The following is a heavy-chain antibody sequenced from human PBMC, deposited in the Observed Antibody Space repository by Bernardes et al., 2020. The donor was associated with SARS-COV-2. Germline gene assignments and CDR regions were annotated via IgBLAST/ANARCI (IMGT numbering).Heavy chain of an antibody. CDR2: FNPEDGGR. CDR3: ALEGDLYCSGTTCYIRGVGNYGMDV. Sequence: ASVKVSCKVSGYTFTELSMQWVRQSPGKGLEWMGGFNPEDGGRIYAQKFQGRVTMTEDTSTGTAYMELSSLTSDDTAVYFCALEGDLYCSGTTCYIRGVGNYGMDVWGQGTLVTVSS. CDR1: GYTFTELS. J-gene: IGHJ6*01. V-gene: IGHV1-24*01. D-gene: IGHD2-2*01.